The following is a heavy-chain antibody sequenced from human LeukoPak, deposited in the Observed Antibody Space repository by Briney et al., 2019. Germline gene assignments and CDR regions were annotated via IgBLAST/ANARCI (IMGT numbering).Heavy chain of an antibody. D-gene: IGHD3-3*01. CDR1: GGSFSGYY. Sequence: SETLSLTCAVYGGSFSGYYWSWIRQPPGKGLEWMGEINHSGSTNYNPSLKSRVTISVDTSKNQFSLKLSSVTAADTAVYYCARGRFGTYYDFWSGYWANDYYYYMDVWGKGTTVTVSS. CDR3: ARGRFGTYYDFWSGYWANDYYYYMDV. CDR2: INHSGST. V-gene: IGHV4-34*01. J-gene: IGHJ6*03.